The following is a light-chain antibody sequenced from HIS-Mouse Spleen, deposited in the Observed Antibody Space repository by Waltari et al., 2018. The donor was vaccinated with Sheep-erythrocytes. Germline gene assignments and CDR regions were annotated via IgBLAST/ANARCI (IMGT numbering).Light chain of an antibody. CDR3: QQRSNWPPLT. CDR1: QSVSSY. V-gene: IGKV3-11*01. CDR2: DAS. Sequence: EIVLTQSPATLSLSPGERATLSFRASQSVSSYLAWYQQKPGQAPRLLIYDASNRATGIPARFSGSGSGTDFTLTISSLEPEDFAVYYYQQRSNWPPLTFGGGTKVEIK. J-gene: IGKJ4*01.